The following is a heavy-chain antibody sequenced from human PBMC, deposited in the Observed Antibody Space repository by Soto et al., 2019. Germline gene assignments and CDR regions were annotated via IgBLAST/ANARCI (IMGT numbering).Heavy chain of an antibody. V-gene: IGHV3-23*01. J-gene: IGHJ4*02. CDR2: INASGDKT. CDR3: ARADLFLMAYEFGY. CDR1: GFTFNNYA. D-gene: IGHD2-8*01. Sequence: EVQLLESGGGLVQRGGSLRVSCAASGFTFNNYAMTWVRQAPGKGLEWVSFINASGDKTYYADSVKGRFTISRDNSKNTLSLQMSSLRDDDTAVYFWARADLFLMAYEFGYRGQGTLVTVSS.